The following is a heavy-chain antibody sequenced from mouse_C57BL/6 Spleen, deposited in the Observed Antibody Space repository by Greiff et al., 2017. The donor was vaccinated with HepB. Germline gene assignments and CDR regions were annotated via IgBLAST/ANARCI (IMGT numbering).Heavy chain of an antibody. CDR1: GYTFTDYN. V-gene: IGHV1-18*01. Sequence: VQLKESGPELVKPGASVKIPCKASGYTFTDYNMDWVKQSHGKSLEWIGDINPNNGGTIYNQKFKGKATLTVDKYSSTAYMELRSLTSEDTAVYYCAREGTVVAPGYFDVWGTGTTVTVSS. CDR2: INPNNGGT. CDR3: AREGTVVAPGYFDV. J-gene: IGHJ1*03. D-gene: IGHD1-1*01.